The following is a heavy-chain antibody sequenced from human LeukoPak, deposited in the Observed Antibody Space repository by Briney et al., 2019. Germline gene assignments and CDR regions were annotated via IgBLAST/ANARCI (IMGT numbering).Heavy chain of an antibody. J-gene: IGHJ6*02. CDR3: ARGPIYLWLYYGMDV. CDR2: IRSQAYGGTE. V-gene: IGHV3-49*04. D-gene: IGHD3-16*01. CDR1: GFTFRDHA. Sequence: GGSLRLSCTASGFTFRDHAMTWVRQAPGKGLEWVSFIRSQAYGGTEEYAASVQGRFTISRDDSYSIAYLQMNSLKTEDAAVYYCARGPIYLWLYYGMDVWGQGTTVIASS.